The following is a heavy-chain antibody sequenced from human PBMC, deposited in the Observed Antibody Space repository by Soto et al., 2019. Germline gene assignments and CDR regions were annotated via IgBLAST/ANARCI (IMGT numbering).Heavy chain of an antibody. V-gene: IGHV3-66*01. CDR2: IYSGGST. D-gene: IGHD2-15*01. CDR3: ARGPGAYCSGGSCYSDDAFDI. CDR1: GFTVSSNY. Sequence: EVQLVESGGGLVQPGGSLRLSCAASGFTVSSNYMSWVRQAPGKGLEWVSVIYSGGSTYYADSVKGRFTISRDNSKNTLYLQMNSLRAADTAVYYCARGPGAYCSGGSCYSDDAFDIWGQGTMVTVSS. J-gene: IGHJ3*02.